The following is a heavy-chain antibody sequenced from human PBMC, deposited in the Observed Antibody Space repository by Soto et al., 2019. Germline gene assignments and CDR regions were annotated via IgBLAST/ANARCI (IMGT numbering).Heavy chain of an antibody. CDR3: AKEGSGSRSNFDY. V-gene: IGHV1-46*01. J-gene: IGHJ4*02. Sequence: ASVKVSCKASGYIFTNYYMYWVRQAPGQGLEWMGRINPSGGSTSYAQKFQGRVTMTRDTSTSTVYMEVSGLRSEDTAVYYCAKEGSGSRSNFDYWGQGTLVTVSS. CDR1: GYIFTNYY. D-gene: IGHD1-26*01. CDR2: INPSGGST.